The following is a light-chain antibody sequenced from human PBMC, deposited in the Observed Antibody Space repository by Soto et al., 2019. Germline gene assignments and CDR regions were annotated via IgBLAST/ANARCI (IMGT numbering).Light chain of an antibody. J-gene: IGKJ1*01. CDR1: QSISRW. CDR3: HQYNSYST. Sequence: DIQMTQSPSTLSASVGDRVTITCQASQSISRWLACSHRKPGKAPNLLIYKAPSLDCGVPSRFSGNGSGTKFTLTISSLQPDGFATYYCHQYNSYSTFGKGTKVEIK. CDR2: KAP. V-gene: IGKV1-5*03.